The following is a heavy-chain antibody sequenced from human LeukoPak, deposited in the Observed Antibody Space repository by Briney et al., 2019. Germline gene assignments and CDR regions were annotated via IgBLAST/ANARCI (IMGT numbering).Heavy chain of an antibody. J-gene: IGHJ4*02. Sequence: GGSLRLSCAASGFTFSTNGMSWVRQAPGKGLEWVSAISGSGGSTYYADSVKGRVTISRDNSKNTLYLQMNSLRAEDTAVYYCARDYILDYYDSSGYLGYWGQGTLVTVSS. CDR3: ARDYILDYYDSSGYLGY. CDR1: GFTFSTNG. CDR2: ISGSGGST. D-gene: IGHD3-22*01. V-gene: IGHV3-23*01.